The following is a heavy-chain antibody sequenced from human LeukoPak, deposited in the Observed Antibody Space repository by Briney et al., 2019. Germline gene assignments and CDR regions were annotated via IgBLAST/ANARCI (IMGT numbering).Heavy chain of an antibody. CDR1: GFTFSSFA. CDR3: APSQEGY. V-gene: IGHV3-23*01. Sequence: GGSLRLSCAASGFTFSSFAMSWVRQAPGKGLEWVSDISGNGGTRYDADSVRGRFTISRDNSKNTLYLQMNSLSAEDTAVYYCAPSQEGYWGQGTLVTVSS. CDR2: ISGNGGTR. J-gene: IGHJ4*02.